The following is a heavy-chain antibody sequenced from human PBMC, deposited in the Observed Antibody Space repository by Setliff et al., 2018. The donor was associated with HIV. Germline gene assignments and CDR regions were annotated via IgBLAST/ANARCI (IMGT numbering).Heavy chain of an antibody. Sequence: SETLSLTCAASGYSINSGFSRAWIRQPPGQGPQWIGSIYQSGSIYYNPFLQSRVTIYVDSSKNQFSLNLFSVTAADTAVYYCARPRRVRSRAWYWFDIWGQGTLVTVSS. CDR2: IYQSGSI. J-gene: IGHJ5*02. CDR3: ARPRRVRSRAWYWFDI. V-gene: IGHV4-38-2*01. D-gene: IGHD6-19*01. CDR1: GYSINSGFS.